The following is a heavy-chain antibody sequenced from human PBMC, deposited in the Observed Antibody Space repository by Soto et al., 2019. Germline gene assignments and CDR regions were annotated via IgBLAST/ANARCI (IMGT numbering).Heavy chain of an antibody. CDR3: VHGSGTNQWVFDY. Sequence: VGSLRLSCSASGFTFSSYGMHWVRQAPGKGLEWVAVISYYGSNKYYSDSVKGRFTISRDNSKSTLYLQMNSLRAEDTAVYYCVHGSGTNQWVFDYWGQGTLVTVSS. J-gene: IGHJ4*02. CDR1: GFTFSSYG. D-gene: IGHD3-10*01. CDR2: ISYYGSNK. V-gene: IGHV3-30*03.